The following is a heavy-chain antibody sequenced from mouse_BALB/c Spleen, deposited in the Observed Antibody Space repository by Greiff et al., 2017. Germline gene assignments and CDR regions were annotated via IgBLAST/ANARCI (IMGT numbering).Heavy chain of an antibody. V-gene: IGHV1-54*03. CDR2: INPGSGGT. CDR1: GYAFTNYL. J-gene: IGHJ2*01. Sequence: QVQLKQSGAELVRPGTSVKVSCKASGYAFTNYLIEWVKQRPGQGLEWIGVINPGSGGTNYNEKFKGKATLTADKSSSTAYMQLSSLTSDDSAVYFCARWGTRTPYYFDYRGQGTTLTVSS. D-gene: IGHD3-1*01. CDR3: ARWGTRTPYYFDY.